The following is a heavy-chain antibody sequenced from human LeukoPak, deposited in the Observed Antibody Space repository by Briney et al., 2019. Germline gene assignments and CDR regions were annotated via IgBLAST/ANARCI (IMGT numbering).Heavy chain of an antibody. J-gene: IGHJ4*02. Sequence: GGSLRLSCAASGFTFSSYTMNWVRQAPGKGLEWVSYIDLSGSTLYYVDSVKGRFTISRDNAKNSLYLQMNSLRAEDTAVYYCARVGFSGWYDFDYWGQGTLVTVSS. CDR2: IDLSGSTL. CDR1: GFTFSSYT. CDR3: ARVGFSGWYDFDY. V-gene: IGHV3-48*04. D-gene: IGHD6-19*01.